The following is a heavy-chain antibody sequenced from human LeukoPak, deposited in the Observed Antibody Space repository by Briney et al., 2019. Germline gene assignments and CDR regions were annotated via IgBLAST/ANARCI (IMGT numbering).Heavy chain of an antibody. D-gene: IGHD2-2*01. CDR1: RFLFSSYR. V-gene: IGHV3-21*01. Sequence: GGPLTLSCAASRFLFSSYRMQWLRQAPGEGVEWVSSMNSSSSYILYADSVKGRFTISRDHAKNSLYQEMNSLRAEDTAVYYCAREGKYCSSTSCYATGWFDPWRQGTLVTVSS. J-gene: IGHJ5*02. CDR3: AREGKYCSSTSCYATGWFDP. CDR2: MNSSSSYI.